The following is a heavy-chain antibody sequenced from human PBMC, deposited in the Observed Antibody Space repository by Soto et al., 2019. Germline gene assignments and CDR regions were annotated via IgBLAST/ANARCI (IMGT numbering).Heavy chain of an antibody. Sequence: GGSLRLSCAASGFSFSDCGMHWVRQAPGKGLEWVAVISYDGSNKYYADSVKGRFTISRDNSKNTLYLQMNTLRAEDTALYYCANDNPDNSESGPPPPGYYYGMDVWGQGTMVTVSS. V-gene: IGHV3-30*18. J-gene: IGHJ6*02. CDR2: ISYDGSNK. CDR3: ANDNPDNSESGPPPPGYYYGMDV. D-gene: IGHD1-20*01. CDR1: GFSFSDCG.